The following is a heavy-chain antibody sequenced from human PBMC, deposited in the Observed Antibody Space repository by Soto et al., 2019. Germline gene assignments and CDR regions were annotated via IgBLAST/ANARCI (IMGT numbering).Heavy chain of an antibody. CDR3: ARVGLHNDYGDLYFDY. D-gene: IGHD4-17*01. V-gene: IGHV3-66*01. Sequence: GGSLRLSCAASGFTVSSNYMSWVRQAPGKGLEWVSVIYSGGSTYYADSVKGRFTISRDNSKNTLYLQMNSLRAEDTAVYYCARVGLHNDYGDLYFDYWGQGTLVTVSS. CDR2: IYSGGST. CDR1: GFTVSSNY. J-gene: IGHJ4*02.